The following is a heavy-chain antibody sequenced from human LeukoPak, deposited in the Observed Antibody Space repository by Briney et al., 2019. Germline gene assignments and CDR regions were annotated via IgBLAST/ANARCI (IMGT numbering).Heavy chain of an antibody. CDR3: ARESSDIVVVPVAFFDY. Sequence: PSETLSLTCTVPGGSISSYYWNWIRQPPGKGLEWIGYLYYSGSGSTNYNPSLKSRVSLSVDTSKNHFSLKLSSVTAADTAVYYCARESSDIVVVPVAFFDYWGQGTLVTVSS. D-gene: IGHD2-2*01. CDR1: GGSISSYY. J-gene: IGHJ4*02. CDR2: LYYSGSGST. V-gene: IGHV4-59*01.